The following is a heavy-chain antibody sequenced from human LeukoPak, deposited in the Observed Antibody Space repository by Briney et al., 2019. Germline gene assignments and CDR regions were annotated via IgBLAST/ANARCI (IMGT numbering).Heavy chain of an antibody. CDR1: GDSISSYF. CDR3: ASSITIFGVVPVLLFDY. CDR2: VCYNGTT. V-gene: IGHV4-59*01. D-gene: IGHD3-3*01. J-gene: IGHJ4*02. Sequence: SETLSLTCSVSGDSISSYFWAWIRQPPGKGLEWIGYVCYNGTTNYNPSLRNRVAISIDTSKNQFSLKLNSATAADTAVYYCASSITIFGVVPVLLFDYWGQGTLVTVSS.